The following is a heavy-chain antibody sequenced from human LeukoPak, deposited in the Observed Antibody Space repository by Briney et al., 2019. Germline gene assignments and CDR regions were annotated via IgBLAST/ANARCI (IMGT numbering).Heavy chain of an antibody. J-gene: IGHJ4*02. D-gene: IGHD3-22*01. Sequence: GGSLRLSCAASGFTFSSYSMNWVRQAPGKGLEWVSYISSSSSTIYYADSVKGRFTISRDNSKNTLYLQMNSLRAEDTAVYYCAKEPTRERYYYDSSGYPDYWGQGTLVTVSS. CDR1: GFTFSSYS. V-gene: IGHV3-48*01. CDR3: AKEPTRERYYYDSSGYPDY. CDR2: ISSSSSTI.